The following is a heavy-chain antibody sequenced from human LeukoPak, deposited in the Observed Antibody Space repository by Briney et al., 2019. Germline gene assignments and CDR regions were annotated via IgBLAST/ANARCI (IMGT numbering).Heavy chain of an antibody. D-gene: IGHD3-10*01. CDR3: ARDLRGFGDYFDY. V-gene: IGHV1-2*06. Sequence: ASVKVSCKPSGYPFTGYYMHWVRQAPGQGLEWMGRLNPDSGGTNYGQKFQGRVTMTRDTSINTAYMEMSGLTSDDTAVYYCARDLRGFGDYFDYWGQGTLVAVSS. CDR2: LNPDSGGT. J-gene: IGHJ4*02. CDR1: GYPFTGYY.